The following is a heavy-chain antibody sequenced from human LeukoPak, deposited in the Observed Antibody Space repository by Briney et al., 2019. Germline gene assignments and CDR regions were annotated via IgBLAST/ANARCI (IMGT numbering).Heavy chain of an antibody. CDR2: ISSSGSTI. CDR3: ARDNGDVVAPLMDV. J-gene: IGHJ6*04. Sequence: PGGSLRLSCAASGFTLSSYSMNWVRQAPGKGLEWVSYISSSGSTIYYADSVKGRFTISRDNAKNSLYLQMNSLRAEDTAVYYCARDNGDVVAPLMDVWGKGTTVTISS. V-gene: IGHV3-48*04. CDR1: GFTLSSYS. D-gene: IGHD2-21*01.